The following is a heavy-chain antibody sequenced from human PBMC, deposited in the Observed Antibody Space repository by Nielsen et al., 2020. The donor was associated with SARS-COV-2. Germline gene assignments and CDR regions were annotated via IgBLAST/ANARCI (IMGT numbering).Heavy chain of an antibody. J-gene: IGHJ5*02. Sequence: SETLSLTCAVYGGSFSGYYWSWIRQPPGKGLEWIGEINHSGSTNYNPSLKSRVTISVDTSKNQFSLKLSSVTAADTAVYYCARGGGYSYGCGAWGFDPWGQGTLVTVSS. V-gene: IGHV4-34*01. CDR3: ARGGGYSYGCGAWGFDP. CDR2: INHSGST. D-gene: IGHD5-18*01. CDR1: GGSFSGYY.